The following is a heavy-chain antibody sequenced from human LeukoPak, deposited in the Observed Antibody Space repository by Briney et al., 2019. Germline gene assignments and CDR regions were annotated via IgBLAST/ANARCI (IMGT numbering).Heavy chain of an antibody. J-gene: IGHJ3*02. Sequence: SETLSLICTVSGGSISSGGYYWSWIRQHPGKGLEWIGYIYYSGSTYYNPSLKSRVTISVDTSKNQFSLKLSSVTAADTAVYYCARDQGLGDAFDIWGQGTMVTVSS. V-gene: IGHV4-31*03. CDR1: GGSISSGGYY. D-gene: IGHD3/OR15-3a*01. CDR3: ARDQGLGDAFDI. CDR2: IYYSGST.